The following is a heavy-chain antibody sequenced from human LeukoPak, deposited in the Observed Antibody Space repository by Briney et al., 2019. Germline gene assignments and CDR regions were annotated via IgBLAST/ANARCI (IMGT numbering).Heavy chain of an antibody. CDR3: ARDYILPLETDNGDGFAI. CDR2: VSPSHTTR. Sequence: ASVKVSCKASGYTFRQYSISWVRQAPGKGFEWMGWVSPSHTTRVYAQEFQGRVTMTADTNTNTVSMELRSLRFDDTAVYFCARDYILPLETDNGDGFAIWGQGTVVTVSS. D-gene: IGHD3-3*02. CDR1: GYTFRQYS. V-gene: IGHV1-18*01. J-gene: IGHJ3*02.